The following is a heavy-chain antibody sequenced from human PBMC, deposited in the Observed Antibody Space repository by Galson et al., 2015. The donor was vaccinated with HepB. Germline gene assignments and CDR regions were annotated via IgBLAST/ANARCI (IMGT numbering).Heavy chain of an antibody. CDR2: ISYSGST. D-gene: IGHD3-3*01. Sequence: SETLSLTCTVSGGSISSSYYYWGWIRQPPGRGLEWIGSISYSGSTYYNPSLKSRVTISVDTSKNQFSLNLYSVTAADTAVYYCARYRFLEWFLSDNWFDPWGQGTLVTVSS. CDR1: GGSISSSYYY. CDR3: ARYRFLEWFLSDNWFDP. V-gene: IGHV4-39*01. J-gene: IGHJ5*02.